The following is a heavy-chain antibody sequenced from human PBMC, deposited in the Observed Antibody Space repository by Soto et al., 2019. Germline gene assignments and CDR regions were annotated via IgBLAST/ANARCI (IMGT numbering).Heavy chain of an antibody. J-gene: IGHJ5*02. Sequence: SETLSLTCTVTCGAISTYYWTWILQPAGKGLEWIGRIYSSGSTKYNPSLQSRVTMSLDTSNNQFSLRLTSVTAADTAVYYCARGQRFSDWFDPWGQGTLVTVS. D-gene: IGHD3-3*01. CDR3: ARGQRFSDWFDP. CDR1: CGAISTYY. V-gene: IGHV4-4*07. CDR2: IYSSGST.